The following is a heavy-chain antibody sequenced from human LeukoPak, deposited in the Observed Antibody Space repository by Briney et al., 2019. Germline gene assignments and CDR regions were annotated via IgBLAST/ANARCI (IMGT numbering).Heavy chain of an antibody. CDR3: ARDQTPSNIAAAGISFGRKGDRLLADTASAVDY. Sequence: ASVKVSCKASGYTFTSYGISWVRQAPGQGLEWMGWISAYNGNTNYAQKLQGRVTMTTDTSTSTAYMELRSLRSDDTAVYYCARDQTPSNIAAAGISFGRKGDRLLADTASAVDYWGQGTLVTVSS. V-gene: IGHV1-18*01. CDR1: GYTFTSYG. CDR2: ISAYNGNT. D-gene: IGHD6-13*01. J-gene: IGHJ4*02.